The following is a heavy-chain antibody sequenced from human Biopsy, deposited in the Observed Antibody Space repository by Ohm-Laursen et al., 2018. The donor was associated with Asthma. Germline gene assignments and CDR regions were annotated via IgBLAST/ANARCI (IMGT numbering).Heavy chain of an antibody. CDR3: AATGYSGYYYRT. V-gene: IGHV1-8*02. D-gene: IGHD5-12*01. J-gene: IGHJ5*02. CDR1: GYPFTSFD. CDR2: MNPRSGVT. Sequence: VSSVKVSCKASGYPFTSFDLNWVRLAAGQGFEWMGWMNPRSGVTNFAPKFRGRISMTRDASMSTAYLEMSSLRSDDTALYFCAATGYSGYYYRTWGQGTLVTVSS.